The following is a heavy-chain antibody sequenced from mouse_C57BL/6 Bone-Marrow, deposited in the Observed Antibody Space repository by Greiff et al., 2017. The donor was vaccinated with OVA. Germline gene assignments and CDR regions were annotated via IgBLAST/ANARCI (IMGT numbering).Heavy chain of an antibody. V-gene: IGHV1-59*01. CDR3: ARAGTGY. CDR2: IDPSDSYT. J-gene: IGHJ4*01. D-gene: IGHD4-1*01. Sequence: QVQLQQSGAELVRPGASVKLSCTASGFNIKDDYMHWVKQRPGQGLEWIGVIDPSDSYTNYNQKFKGKATLTVDTSSSTAYMQLSSLTSEDSAVYYCARAGTGYWGQGTSVTVSS. CDR1: GFNIKDDY.